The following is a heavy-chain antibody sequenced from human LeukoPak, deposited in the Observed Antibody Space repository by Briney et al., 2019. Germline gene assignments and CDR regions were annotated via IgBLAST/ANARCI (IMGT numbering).Heavy chain of an antibody. CDR2: IYTSGST. CDR1: GGSISSGSYY. CDR3: TREIDYGGNSDY. J-gene: IGHJ4*02. Sequence: PSQTLSLTCTVSGGSISSGSYYWSWIRQPAGKGLEWIGRIYTSGSTNYNPSLKSRVTISVDTSKNQFSPKLSSVTAADTAVYYCTREIDYGGNSDYWGQGTLVTVSS. V-gene: IGHV4-61*02. D-gene: IGHD4-23*01.